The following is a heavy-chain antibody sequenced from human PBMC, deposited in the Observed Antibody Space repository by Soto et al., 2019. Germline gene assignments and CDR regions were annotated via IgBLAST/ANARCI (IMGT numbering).Heavy chain of an antibody. J-gene: IGHJ5*02. V-gene: IGHV1-18*01. CDR2: ISAYNGNT. CDR1: GYTFTSYG. D-gene: IGHD2-21*01. Sequence: GASVKVSCKASGYTFTSYGISWVRQAPGQGLEWMGWISAYNGNTNYAQKLQGRVTMTTDTSTSTAYMELRSLRSDDTAVYYCARVKAVGGGRGNWFAPWGQGTLVTVSS. CDR3: ARVKAVGGGRGNWFAP.